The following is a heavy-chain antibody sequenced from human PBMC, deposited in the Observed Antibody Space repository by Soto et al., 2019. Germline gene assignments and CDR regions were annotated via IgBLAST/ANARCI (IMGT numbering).Heavy chain of an antibody. V-gene: IGHV3-30-3*01. D-gene: IGHD2-15*01. CDR1: GFTFSSYA. Sequence: QVQLVASGGGVVQPGRSLRLSCAASGFTFSSYAMHWVRQAPGKGLEWVAVISYDGSNKYYADCVKGRITISRDNSKKTLNLQIDSLRAEYTAVYYCARVKGCSGGSCDSYFDYWGQGTLVTVSS. CDR3: ARVKGCSGGSCDSYFDY. CDR2: ISYDGSNK. J-gene: IGHJ4*02.